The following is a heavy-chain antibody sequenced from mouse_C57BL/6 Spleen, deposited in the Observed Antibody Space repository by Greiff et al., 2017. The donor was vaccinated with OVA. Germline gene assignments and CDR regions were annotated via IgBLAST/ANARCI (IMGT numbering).Heavy chain of an antibody. CDR3: ARYSPFDY. Sequence: VKLVESGAELARPGASVKLSCKASGYTFTSYGISWVKQRTGQGLEWIGEIYPRSGNTYYNEKFKGKATLTADKSSSTAYMELRSLTSEDSAVYFCARYSPFDYWGQGTTLTVSS. CDR2: IYPRSGNT. D-gene: IGHD2-12*01. CDR1: GYTFTSYG. V-gene: IGHV1-81*01. J-gene: IGHJ2*01.